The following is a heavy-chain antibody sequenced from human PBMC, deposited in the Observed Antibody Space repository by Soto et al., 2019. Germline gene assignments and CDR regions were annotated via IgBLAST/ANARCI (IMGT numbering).Heavy chain of an antibody. CDR1: GGTFSSYT. Sequence: QVQLVQSGAEVKKPGSSVKVSCKASGGTFSSYTISWVRQAPGQGLEWMGRIIPILGIANYAQKFQGRATITADKSTSTAYMELSSLRAEDTAVYYCARGRSSGWYDYWGQGTLVTVSS. CDR3: ARGRSSGWYDY. J-gene: IGHJ4*02. CDR2: IIPILGIA. V-gene: IGHV1-69*02. D-gene: IGHD6-19*01.